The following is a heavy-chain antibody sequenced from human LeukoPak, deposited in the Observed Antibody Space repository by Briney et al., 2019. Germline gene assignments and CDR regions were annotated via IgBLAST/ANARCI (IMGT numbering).Heavy chain of an antibody. CDR3: ARGSSSWLYDY. V-gene: IGHV1-18*01. D-gene: IGHD6-13*01. CDR1: GYTFTTYG. CDR2: ISAYNGDT. Sequence: ASVKVSCKASGYTFTTYGISWVRQAPGQGLEWMGWISAYNGDTEYPQNLQGRVTVTTDTSTSTAYMELRSLRSDDTAVYYCARGSSSWLYDYWGQGTLVTVSS. J-gene: IGHJ4*02.